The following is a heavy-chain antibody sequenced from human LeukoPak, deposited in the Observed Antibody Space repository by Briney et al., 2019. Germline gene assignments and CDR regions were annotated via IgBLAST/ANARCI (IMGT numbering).Heavy chain of an antibody. Sequence: SETLSLTCTVSGGSISSSSYYWGWIRQPPGKGLEWIGSIYYSGSTYYNPSLKSRVTISVDTSKNQFSLKLSSVTAADTAVYYCATNNGGGYCSGGSCYPAPYYFDYWGQGTLVTVSS. J-gene: IGHJ4*02. V-gene: IGHV4-39*07. D-gene: IGHD2-15*01. CDR1: GGSISSSSYY. CDR3: ATNNGGGYCSGGSCYPAPYYFDY. CDR2: IYYSGST.